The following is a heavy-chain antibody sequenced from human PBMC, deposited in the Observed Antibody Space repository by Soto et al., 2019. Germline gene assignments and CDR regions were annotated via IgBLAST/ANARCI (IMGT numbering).Heavy chain of an antibody. J-gene: IGHJ6*02. CDR1: GYTFTSYG. D-gene: IGHD3-10*01. V-gene: IGHV1-18*01. CDR3: ARGGYYYGSESSQYYYYGMDV. Sequence: GASVKVSCKASGYTFTSYGISWVRQAPGQGLERMGWISAYNGNTNYAQKLQGRVTMTTDTSTSTAYMELRSLRSDDTAVYYCARGGYYYGSESSQYYYYGMDVWGQGTTVTVSS. CDR2: ISAYNGNT.